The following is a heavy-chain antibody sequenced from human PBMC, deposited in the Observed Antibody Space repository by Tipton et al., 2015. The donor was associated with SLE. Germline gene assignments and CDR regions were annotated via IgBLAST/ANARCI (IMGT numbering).Heavy chain of an antibody. D-gene: IGHD2/OR15-2a*01. CDR3: ARVLRNRVYGLDV. CDR2: ISDSARST. V-gene: IGHV3-23*01. Sequence: SLRLSCAASGFTFSSYAMTWVRQAPGKGLEWVSSISDSARSTYYADSVKGRFTISRDTSKNTLYLQMNSLRAEDTALYYCARVLRNRVYGLDVWGQGTTGTVSS. CDR1: GFTFSSYA. J-gene: IGHJ6*02.